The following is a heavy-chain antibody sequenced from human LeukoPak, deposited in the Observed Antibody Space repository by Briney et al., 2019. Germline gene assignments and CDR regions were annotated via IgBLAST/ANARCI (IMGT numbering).Heavy chain of an antibody. CDR1: GYTFTSYA. D-gene: IGHD5-24*01. CDR2: ITPSGVT. J-gene: IGHJ4*02. V-gene: IGHV1-2*02. CDR3: ARDRYGDGFAHFDY. Sequence: ASVKVSCKPSGYTFTSYAMHWVRQAPGQGLEWMGWITPSGVTHYPQKFQGRVAITRDTSITTAYMDLSRLTSDDTAVYYCARDRYGDGFAHFDYWGQGALVTVSS.